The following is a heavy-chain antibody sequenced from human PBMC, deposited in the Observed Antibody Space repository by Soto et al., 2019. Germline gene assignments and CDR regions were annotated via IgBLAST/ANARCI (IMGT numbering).Heavy chain of an antibody. CDR3: AKHQDAEGYCSNSVCY. Sequence: EVQLLESGGGLVQPGGSLRLSCAASGFSFSSYAMSWVRQAPGKGLEWVTAISISGGSTYYADSVKGRFTISRDNSKNTLYLQMNILRAEDTAVYHCAKHQDAEGYCSNSVCYWGQGTLVTVSS. V-gene: IGHV3-23*01. D-gene: IGHD2-8*01. CDR1: GFSFSSYA. CDR2: ISISGGST. J-gene: IGHJ4*02.